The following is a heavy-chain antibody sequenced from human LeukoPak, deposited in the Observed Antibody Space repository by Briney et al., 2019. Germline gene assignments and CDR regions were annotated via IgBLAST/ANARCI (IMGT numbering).Heavy chain of an antibody. Sequence: GASVKVSCKASGGTFSSYAISWVRQAPGQGLEWMGRIIPILGIANYAQKFQGRVTITADKSTSTAYMELNSLRVEDTAVYYCAKKGQLTPLYSYSDYWGQGTLVTVSS. CDR3: AKKGQLTPLYSYSDY. D-gene: IGHD2-8*01. CDR2: IIPILGIA. J-gene: IGHJ4*02. CDR1: GGTFSSYA. V-gene: IGHV1-69*04.